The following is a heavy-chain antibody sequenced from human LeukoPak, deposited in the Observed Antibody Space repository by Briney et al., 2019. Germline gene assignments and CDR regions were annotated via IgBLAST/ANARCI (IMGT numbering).Heavy chain of an antibody. V-gene: IGHV3-23*01. D-gene: IGHD4-23*01. Sequence: GGSLRLSCAASGFTFSSYAMSWVRQAPGKGLKWVSAISGSGAGTTYADSVKGRFTISRDNSKNTVCLQMNSLRAEDTAVYYCAKQGGNTFYFDYWGQGTLVTVSS. CDR1: GFTFSSYA. CDR3: AKQGGNTFYFDY. J-gene: IGHJ4*02. CDR2: ISGSGAGT.